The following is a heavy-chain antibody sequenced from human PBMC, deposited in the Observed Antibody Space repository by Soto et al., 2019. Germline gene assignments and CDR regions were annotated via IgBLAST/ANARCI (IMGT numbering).Heavy chain of an antibody. J-gene: IGHJ4*02. CDR2: ISGSGGST. V-gene: IGHV3-23*01. CDR1: GFTFSSYA. CDR3: AKDSYSGYDRNYFDY. D-gene: IGHD5-12*01. Sequence: GGSLRLTCVDSGFTFSSYAMRWMRQAPGKGLEWVSAISGSGGSTYYADSVKGRFTISRDNSKNTLYLQMNSLRAEDTAVYYCAKDSYSGYDRNYFDYWGQGTLVTVSS.